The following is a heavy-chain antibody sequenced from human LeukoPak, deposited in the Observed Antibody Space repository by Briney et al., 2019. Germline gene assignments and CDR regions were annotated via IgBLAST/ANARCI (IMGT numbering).Heavy chain of an antibody. V-gene: IGHV4-39*01. CDR3: ARLPNDYDYVWGSYRYTSYYMDV. J-gene: IGHJ6*03. CDR1: GGSISSSSYY. D-gene: IGHD3-16*02. Sequence: SETLSLTCTVSGGSISSSSYYWGWIRQPPGKRLEWIGSIYYSGSTYYNPSLKSRVTISVDTSKNQFSLKLSSVTAADTAVYYCARLPNDYDYVWGSYRYTSYYMDVWGKGTTVTVSS. CDR2: IYYSGST.